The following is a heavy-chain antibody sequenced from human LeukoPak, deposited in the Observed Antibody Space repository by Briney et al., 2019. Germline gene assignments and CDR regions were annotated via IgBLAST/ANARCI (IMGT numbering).Heavy chain of an antibody. V-gene: IGHV1-18*04. D-gene: IGHD2-2*01. CDR1: GYTFTSYG. J-gene: IGHJ4*02. CDR2: ISAYNGNT. Sequence: ASVEVSCKASGYTFTSYGISWVRQAPGQGLEWMGWISAYNGNTNYAQKLQGRVTMTTDTSTSTAYMELRSLRSDDTAVYYCARALGYCSSTSCLYDYWGQGTLVTVSS. CDR3: ARALGYCSSTSCLYDY.